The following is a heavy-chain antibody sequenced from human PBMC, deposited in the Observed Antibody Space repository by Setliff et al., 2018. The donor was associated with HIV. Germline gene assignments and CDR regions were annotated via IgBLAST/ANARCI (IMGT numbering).Heavy chain of an antibody. D-gene: IGHD2-2*01. CDR1: GGSFTGYY. CDR2: IYYSGST. J-gene: IGHJ5*02. Sequence: SETLSLTCAVYGGSFTGYYWGWIRQPPGKGLEWIGSIYYSGSTYYNPSLKSRVTISVDKSKNQFSLKLSSVTAADTAMYYCATGFVVVPTTIQRWFDPWGQGTLVTVSS. V-gene: IGHV4-34*01. CDR3: ATGFVVVPTTIQRWFDP.